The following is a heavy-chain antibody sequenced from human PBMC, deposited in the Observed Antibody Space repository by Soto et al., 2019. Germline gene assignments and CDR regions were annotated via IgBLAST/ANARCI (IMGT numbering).Heavy chain of an antibody. CDR1: GYSFTSYY. CDR3: ARGMVPAAIDEAFDI. D-gene: IGHD2-2*01. CDR2: INPGGGST. J-gene: IGHJ3*02. V-gene: IGHV1-46*03. Sequence: QVQLVQSGAEVKKPGASVKVSCKASGYSFTSYYMHWVRQAPGQGLEWMGIINPGGGSTSYAQKFQGRVTMTTDTSTSTVYMELSSLRSEDTAVYYCARGMVPAAIDEAFDIWGQGTMVTVSS.